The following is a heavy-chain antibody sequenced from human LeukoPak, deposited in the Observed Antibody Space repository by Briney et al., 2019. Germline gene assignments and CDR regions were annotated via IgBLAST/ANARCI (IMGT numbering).Heavy chain of an antibody. J-gene: IGHJ4*02. CDR1: GGSISSSSYY. D-gene: IGHD4-17*01. CDR3: AKLRGDYWYFDY. Sequence: SETLSLTCTVSGGSISSSSYYWGWIRQPPGKGLEWIGSIYYSGSTYYNPSLKSRVTISVDTSKNQFSLKLSSVTAADTAVYYCAKLRGDYWYFDYWGQGTLVTVSS. CDR2: IYYSGST. V-gene: IGHV4-39*07.